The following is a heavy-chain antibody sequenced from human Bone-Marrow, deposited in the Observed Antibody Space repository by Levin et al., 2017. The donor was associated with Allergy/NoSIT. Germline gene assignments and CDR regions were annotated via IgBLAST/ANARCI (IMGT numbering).Heavy chain of an antibody. D-gene: IGHD2-21*02. CDR3: ARFPYCGGDCSDAFDI. V-gene: IGHV3-21*01. J-gene: IGHJ3*02. CDR1: GFIFSNNP. Sequence: GGSLRLSCAASGFIFSNNPMNWVRQAPGKGLEWVSFISSTSSYTYYADSVKGRFTISRDNAKNSLYLTMNSLRPEDTAVYYCARFPYCGGDCSDAFDIWGQGTMVTVSS. CDR2: ISSTSSYT.